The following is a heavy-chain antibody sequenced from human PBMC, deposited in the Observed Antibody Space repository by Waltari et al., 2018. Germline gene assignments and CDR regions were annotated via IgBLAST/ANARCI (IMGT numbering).Heavy chain of an antibody. J-gene: IGHJ4*02. CDR2: SNPRNGET. CDR3: AREGSHLTTVNDF. D-gene: IGHD4-4*01. CDR1: GYTFSAYY. V-gene: IGHV1-2*07. Sequence: LVQSGAEVKKPGASVRVSCKTSGYTFSAYYIHWVRQAPGQGLEWMGWSNPRNGETKYTHTFHGRVTLTRDTSINTAYMELSSLIFDDTAVYYCAREGSHLTTVNDFWGQGTLVIVSS.